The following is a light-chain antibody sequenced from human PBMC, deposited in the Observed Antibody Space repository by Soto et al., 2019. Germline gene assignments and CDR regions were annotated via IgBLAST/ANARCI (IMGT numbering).Light chain of an antibody. CDR2: DVS. Sequence: QSVLTQPASVSGSPGQSITISCTGTSSDVGGYNYVSWYQQHPGKAPKLMIYDVSNRPSGVSNRFSGSKSGNTASLTISGLQAEDEADYYCSSYTSSITLDVFGGGTKLTVL. CDR1: SSDVGGYNY. J-gene: IGLJ2*01. CDR3: SSYTSSITLDV. V-gene: IGLV2-14*01.